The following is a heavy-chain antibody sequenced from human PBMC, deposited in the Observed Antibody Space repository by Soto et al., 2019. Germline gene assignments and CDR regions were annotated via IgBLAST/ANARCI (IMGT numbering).Heavy chain of an antibody. CDR3: ARVRRSFAVAGTERHDYFDY. V-gene: IGHV3-23*01. J-gene: IGHJ4*02. CDR1: GFMFSNYN. CDR2: ISGSGAST. Sequence: GSLRLSCAASGFMFSNYNMNWVRQAPGKGLEWVSVISGSGASTYYADSVKGRFTISRDSAKNTLYLQMNSLRAEDTAVYYCARVRRSFAVAGTERHDYFDYWGQGTRVTVSS. D-gene: IGHD6-19*01.